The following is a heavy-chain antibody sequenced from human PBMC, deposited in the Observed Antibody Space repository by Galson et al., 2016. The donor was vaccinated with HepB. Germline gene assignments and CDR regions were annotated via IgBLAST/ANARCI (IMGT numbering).Heavy chain of an antibody. D-gene: IGHD3-22*01. CDR3: ARTGSHTYYADSSAFDI. CDR1: GGTYINYA. V-gene: IGHV1-69*13. Sequence: SVKVSCKASGGTYINYAFAWVRQVPGQGLEWMGGFIPIFTSANYAEKFQGRVTFTADESTSTMFMQLSGLSSEDTAIYYCARTGSHTYYADSSAFDIWGQGTMVSVSS. CDR2: FIPIFTSA. J-gene: IGHJ3*02.